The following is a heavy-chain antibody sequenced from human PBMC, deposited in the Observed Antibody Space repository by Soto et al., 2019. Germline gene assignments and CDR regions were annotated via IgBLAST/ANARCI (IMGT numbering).Heavy chain of an antibody. CDR1: GFPFTNGW. CDR3: STDLGYYGMDI. V-gene: IGHV3-15*01. D-gene: IGHD6-13*01. CDR2: IKSKTDGETR. J-gene: IGHJ6*02. Sequence: EVQLVESGGGLVKPGGSLRLSCATSGFPFTNGWMSWVRQAQGRGLGGVGRIKSKTDGETRDYAGPVKDRFTISRDDSKKTLYLQMNSLKSEDTAVYYCSTDLGYYGMDIWGQGTTVTVSS.